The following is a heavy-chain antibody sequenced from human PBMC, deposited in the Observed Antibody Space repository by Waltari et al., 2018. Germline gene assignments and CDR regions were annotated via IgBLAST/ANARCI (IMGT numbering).Heavy chain of an antibody. V-gene: IGHV5-51*03. D-gene: IGHD6-19*01. CDR3: ARAPWLVREGYYYGMDV. CDR1: GYSFTSYW. Sequence: EVQLVQSGAEVKKPGESLKISCKGSGYSFTSYWIGWVRQMPGKGLEWMRIIYPGDSDTRYSPSFQGQVTISADKSISTAYLKWSSLKASDTAMYYCARAPWLVREGYYYGMDVWGQGTTVIVSS. J-gene: IGHJ6*02. CDR2: IYPGDSDT.